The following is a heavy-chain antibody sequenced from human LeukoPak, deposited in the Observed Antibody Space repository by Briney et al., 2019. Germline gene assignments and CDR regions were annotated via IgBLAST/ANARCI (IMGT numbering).Heavy chain of an antibody. CDR2: ILYNGSNK. CDR3: ARAGGYCSGGSCYRGYSWFDP. Sequence: GGSLRLSCAASGFTFSSSGMHWVRQAPGKGLEWVAVILYNGSNKYYAGSVKGRFTISRDNSKNTLYLQMNSLRVEDTAAYYCARAGGYCSGGSCYRGYSWFDPWGQGTLVTVSS. CDR1: GFTFSSSG. J-gene: IGHJ5*02. V-gene: IGHV3-33*01. D-gene: IGHD2-15*01.